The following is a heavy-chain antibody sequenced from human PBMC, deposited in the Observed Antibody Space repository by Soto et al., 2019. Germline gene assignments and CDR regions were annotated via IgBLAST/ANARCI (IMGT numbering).Heavy chain of an antibody. D-gene: IGHD1-26*01. CDR1: GGSISSYY. V-gene: IGHV4-59*01. Sequence: PSETLSLTCTVSGGSISSYYWSWIRQPPGKGLEWIGYIYYSGSTNYNPSLKSRVTISVDTSKNQFSLKLSSVTAADTAVYYCARDRVGWFDPWGQGTLVTVSS. J-gene: IGHJ5*02. CDR3: ARDRVGWFDP. CDR2: IYYSGST.